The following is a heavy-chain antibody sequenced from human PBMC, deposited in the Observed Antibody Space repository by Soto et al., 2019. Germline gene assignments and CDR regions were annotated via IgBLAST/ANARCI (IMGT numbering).Heavy chain of an antibody. D-gene: IGHD6-13*01. V-gene: IGHV3-21*01. CDR2: ISSSSSYI. J-gene: IGHJ6*02. CDR3: ARDELAAAGTYYYYGMDV. Sequence: ESGGGLVKPGGSLRLSCAASGFTFSSYSMNWVRQAPGKGLEWVSSISSSSSYIYYADSVKGRFTISRDNAKNSLYLQMNSLRAEDTAVYYCARDELAAAGTYYYYGMDVWGQGTTVTVSS. CDR1: GFTFSSYS.